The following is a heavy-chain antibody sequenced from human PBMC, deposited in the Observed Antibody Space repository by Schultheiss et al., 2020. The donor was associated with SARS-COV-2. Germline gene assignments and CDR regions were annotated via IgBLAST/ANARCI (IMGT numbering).Heavy chain of an antibody. CDR2: ISYDGSNK. Sequence: GGSLRLSCAASGFTFSSYWMSWVRQAPGKGLEWVAVISYDGSNKYYADSVKGRFTISRDNSKNTLYLQMNSLRAEDTAVYYCALAPRGYWGQGTLVTVS. J-gene: IGHJ4*02. CDR1: GFTFSSYW. V-gene: IGHV3-30*07. CDR3: ALAPRGY.